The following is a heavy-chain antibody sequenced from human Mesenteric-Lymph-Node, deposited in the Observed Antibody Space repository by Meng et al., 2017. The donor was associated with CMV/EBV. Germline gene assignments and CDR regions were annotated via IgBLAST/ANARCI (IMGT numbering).Heavy chain of an antibody. CDR3: ARGQIGGSGSYYNVRDYYYYGMDV. V-gene: IGHV1-2*02. D-gene: IGHD3-10*01. CDR2: INPNSGGT. CDR1: GYTFTSFD. J-gene: IGHJ6*02. Sequence: ASVKVSCKASGYTFTSFDINWVRQAPGQGLEWMGWINPNSGGTKYPQKFQGRVTMTRDTSISTAYMELSRLRSDDTAVYYCARGQIGGSGSYYNVRDYYYYGMDVWGQGTTVTVSS.